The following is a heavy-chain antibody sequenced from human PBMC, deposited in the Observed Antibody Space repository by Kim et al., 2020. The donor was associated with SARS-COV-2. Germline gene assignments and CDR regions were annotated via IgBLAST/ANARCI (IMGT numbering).Heavy chain of an antibody. Sequence: GGSLRLSCAASGFTASSYYMTWVRQAPGKGLEWVSLIYTGGSTNYADSVKGRFTISRDNSKNTLYLQMNSLRVEDTAVYFCARGVSMASLDYWGQGTLVTVSS. CDR3: ARGVSMASLDY. J-gene: IGHJ4*02. CDR1: GFTASSYY. D-gene: IGHD3-10*01. V-gene: IGHV3-53*01. CDR2: IYTGGST.